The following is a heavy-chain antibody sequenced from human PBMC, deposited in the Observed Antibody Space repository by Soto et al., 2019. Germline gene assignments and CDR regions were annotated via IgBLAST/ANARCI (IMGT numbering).Heavy chain of an antibody. Sequence: SETLSLTCIVSGGSISSYYWSWIRQPPGQGLEWIGYIYYSGSTNYNPSLKSRVTISVDTSKNQFSLKLSSVTAADTAVYYCARHYYGSGSYYYYGMDVWGQGTTVTVSS. CDR2: IYYSGST. CDR3: ARHYYGSGSYYYYGMDV. CDR1: GGSISSYY. V-gene: IGHV4-59*08. D-gene: IGHD3-10*01. J-gene: IGHJ6*02.